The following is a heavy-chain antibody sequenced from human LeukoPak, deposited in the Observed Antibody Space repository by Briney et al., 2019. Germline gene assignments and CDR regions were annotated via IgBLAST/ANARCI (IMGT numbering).Heavy chain of an antibody. D-gene: IGHD2-2*01. CDR1: GFTFSSYS. CDR3: ARESCSSTSCYWSGDAFDI. Sequence: PGGSLRLSCAASGFTFSSYSMNWVRQAPGKGLEWVSSISSSSSYIYYADSVKGRFTISRDNAKTSLYLQMNSLRAEDTAVYYCARESCSSTSCYWSGDAFDIWGQGTMVTVSS. J-gene: IGHJ3*02. CDR2: ISSSSSYI. V-gene: IGHV3-21*01.